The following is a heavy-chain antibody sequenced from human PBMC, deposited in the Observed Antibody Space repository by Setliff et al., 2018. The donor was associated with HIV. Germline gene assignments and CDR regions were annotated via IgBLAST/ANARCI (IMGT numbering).Heavy chain of an antibody. CDR2: TQYNGNT. V-gene: IGHV4-31*03. CDR3: ARDDPTSDYYFDY. D-gene: IGHD3-10*01. CDR1: GDSIRMSNYY. Sequence: SETLSLTCSVSGDSIRMSNYYWSWIRQHPGKGLEWIGYTQYNGNTFYNPSLEGRVTLSVDTSKNQFSLKLSSVTAADTAIYYCARDDPTSDYYFDYWGQGTLVTVSS. J-gene: IGHJ4*02.